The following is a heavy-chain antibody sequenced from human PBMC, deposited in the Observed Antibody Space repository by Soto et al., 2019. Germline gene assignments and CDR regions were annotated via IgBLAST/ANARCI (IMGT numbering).Heavy chain of an antibody. CDR2: INTGNGNT. J-gene: IGHJ4*02. Sequence: QVQLVQSGAEEKKPGASVKVSCKASGYTFSSYGMHWVRQAPGQSLEWMGWINTGNGNTGYSQKFQDRLTFTRDTYASTAYMELSSLRSEDTAVYYCALLAMAGSYWGQGTLVSVSS. D-gene: IGHD6-19*01. CDR3: ALLAMAGSY. CDR1: GYTFSSYG. V-gene: IGHV1-3*04.